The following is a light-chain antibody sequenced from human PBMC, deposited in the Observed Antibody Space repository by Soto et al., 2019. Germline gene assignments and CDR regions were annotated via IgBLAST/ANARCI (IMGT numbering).Light chain of an antibody. CDR1: QSVNSN. J-gene: IGKJ1*01. V-gene: IGKV3-20*01. CDR3: QKYVSSPWT. CDR2: VAS. Sequence: ETVLTQSPATLSSSSGEIATLSCRASQSVNSNLAWYQQRPGQAPRVLIYVASSRATGIPDRFSGSGSGTDFTLTISRLEPEDFAVYYCQKYVSSPWTFGQGTTVDIK.